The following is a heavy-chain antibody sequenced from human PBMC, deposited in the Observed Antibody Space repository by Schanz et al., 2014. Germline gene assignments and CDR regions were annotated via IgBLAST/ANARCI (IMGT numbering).Heavy chain of an antibody. Sequence: VQLVESGGGMVQPGRSLRLSCAASGFTFSDSWMHWVRQAPGKGLVWVSVIYGSETTNYADSVKGRFTISRDNSKNTLSLQMNSLRAEDTAVYYCAREEGYGYGPGAFDIWGQGTMVTVSS. D-gene: IGHD5-18*01. J-gene: IGHJ3*02. CDR3: AREEGYGYGPGAFDI. CDR2: IYGSETT. CDR1: GFTFSDSW. V-gene: IGHV3-66*02.